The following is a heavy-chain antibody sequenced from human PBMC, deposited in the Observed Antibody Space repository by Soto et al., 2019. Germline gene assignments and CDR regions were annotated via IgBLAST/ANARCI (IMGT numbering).Heavy chain of an antibody. CDR2: ITGSGGST. V-gene: IGHV3-23*01. J-gene: IGHJ3*02. Sequence: EVQLLESGGGLVQPGGSLRLSCVASGFTLSTYAMSWVRQAPGKGLEWVSVITGSGGSTYYADSVKGRFTISRDNSKSKVTLHMNSVRAEDTAVYYCERDRGSPSGAFDIWGQGTMVTVSS. CDR3: ERDRGSPSGAFDI. CDR1: GFTLSTYA. D-gene: IGHD2-15*01.